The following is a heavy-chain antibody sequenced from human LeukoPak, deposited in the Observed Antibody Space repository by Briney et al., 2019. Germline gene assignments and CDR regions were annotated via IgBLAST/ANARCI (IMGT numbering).Heavy chain of an antibody. Sequence: SETLSLTCAVYGGSFSGYYWSWIRQPPGKGLEWIGEINHSGSTNYNPSLKSRVTISVDTSKNQFSLKLSSVTAADTAVYYCARSGYYYDSSAGYWGQGTLVTVSS. CDR3: ARSGYYYDSSAGY. J-gene: IGHJ4*02. V-gene: IGHV4-34*01. CDR2: INHSGST. D-gene: IGHD3-22*01. CDR1: GGSFSGYY.